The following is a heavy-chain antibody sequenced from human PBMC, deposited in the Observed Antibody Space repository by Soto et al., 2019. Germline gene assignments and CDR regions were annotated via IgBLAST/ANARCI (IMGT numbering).Heavy chain of an antibody. J-gene: IGHJ4*02. D-gene: IGHD3-10*01. CDR2: ISWNSNSI. CDR1: GFTFDDYA. V-gene: IGHV3-9*01. Sequence: GGSLRLSCAASGFTFDDYAMHWVRQAPGKGLEWVSGISWNSNSIGYADSVKGRFTNSRDNAKNYLYLQMNSLRAEDTALYYCAKDRLRPRGYHFDYWGQGTLVTVSS. CDR3: AKDRLRPRGYHFDY.